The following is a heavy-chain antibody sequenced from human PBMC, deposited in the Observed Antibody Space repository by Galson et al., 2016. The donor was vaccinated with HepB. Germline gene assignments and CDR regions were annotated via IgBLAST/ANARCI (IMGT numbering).Heavy chain of an antibody. CDR3: ARVEYASSTGANRFDY. D-gene: IGHD6-6*01. CDR1: GYTFTSYD. V-gene: IGHV1-8*02. J-gene: IGHJ4*02. Sequence: SVKVSCKASGYTFTSYDIHWVRQATGQGLEWMGWMNPNSGNTGYAQKFQGRVTLTRSTSKSTVYMELSSLRPEDIAMYYCARVEYASSTGANRFDYWGQGTLVTVSS. CDR2: MNPNSGNT.